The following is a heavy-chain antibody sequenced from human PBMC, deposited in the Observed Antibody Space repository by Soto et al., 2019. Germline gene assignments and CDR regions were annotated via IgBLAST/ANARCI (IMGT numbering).Heavy chain of an antibody. J-gene: IGHJ5*02. CDR2: IYYSGST. V-gene: IGHV4-59*01. CDR1: GGSISSYY. D-gene: IGHD1-26*01. CDR3: ARARVGANWFDP. Sequence: SETLSLTWTVSGGSISSYYWSWIRQPPGKGLEWIGYIYYSGSTNYNPSLKSRVTISVDTSKNQFSLKLSSVTAADTAVYYCARARVGANWFDPWGQGTLVTVSS.